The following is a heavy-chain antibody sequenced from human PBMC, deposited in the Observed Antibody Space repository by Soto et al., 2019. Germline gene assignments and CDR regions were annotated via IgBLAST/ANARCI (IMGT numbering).Heavy chain of an antibody. D-gene: IGHD3-3*01. CDR1: GFTFSNYA. CDR3: ANGTTWIFLSGEMQLDY. CDR2: ISGRGGTT. J-gene: IGHJ4*02. Sequence: EVQLLESGGGLVQPGGSLRLSCAASGFTFSNYAMTWVRQAPGKGLEWVSSISGRGGTTYYADSVKGRFTISRDNSKNSLYLQMNRLRPEDTAVYYCANGTTWIFLSGEMQLDYWGPGTLVTVSS. V-gene: IGHV3-23*01.